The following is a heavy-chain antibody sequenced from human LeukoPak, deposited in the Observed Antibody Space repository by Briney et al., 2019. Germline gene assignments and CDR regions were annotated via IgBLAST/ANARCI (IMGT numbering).Heavy chain of an antibody. CDR3: AGQLSCSGGSCYFDY. D-gene: IGHD2-15*01. CDR1: GFTFSSYC. V-gene: IGHV3-33*01. J-gene: IGHJ4*02. CDR2: IWYDGSNK. Sequence: GGSLRLSCAASGFTFSSYCMHWVRQAPGKGLEWVAVIWYDGSNKYYADSVKGRFTISSDNSKNTLYLQMNSLRAEDTAVYYCAGQLSCSGGSCYFDYWGQGTLVTVSS.